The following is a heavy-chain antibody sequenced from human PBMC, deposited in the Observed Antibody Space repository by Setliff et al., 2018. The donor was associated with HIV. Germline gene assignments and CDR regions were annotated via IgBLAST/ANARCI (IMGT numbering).Heavy chain of an antibody. CDR3: ARRIDNSGTFPDQNWLDP. V-gene: IGHV4-39*02. CDR1: GVSISGPIGITYY. D-gene: IGHD3-10*01. Sequence: SETLSLTCSVSGVSISGPIGITYYWDWLRQPPGKGLEWIGNIHYSRGSSYNASLKSRVTISLDTSKNHFSLKLSSVAAADTAIYYCARRIDNSGTFPDQNWLDPWGQGSPVTVSS. CDR2: IHYSRGS. J-gene: IGHJ5*02.